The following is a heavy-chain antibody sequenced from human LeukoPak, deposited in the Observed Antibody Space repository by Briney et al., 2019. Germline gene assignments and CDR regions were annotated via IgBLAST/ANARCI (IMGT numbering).Heavy chain of an antibody. V-gene: IGHV3-30*04. CDR1: GFTFSSYT. D-gene: IGHD3-10*01. CDR2: ISYDGSNK. Sequence: PGGSLRLSCAASGFTFSSYTMHWVRQAPGKGLEWVAVISYDGSNKYYADSVKGRFTISRDNSKNTLYLQMNSLRAEDTAVYYCARAKLNYGSGGFDYWGQGTLVTVSS. CDR3: ARAKLNYGSGGFDY. J-gene: IGHJ4*02.